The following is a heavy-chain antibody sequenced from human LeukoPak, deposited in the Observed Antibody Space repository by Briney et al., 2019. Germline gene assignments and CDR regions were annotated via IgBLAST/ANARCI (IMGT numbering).Heavy chain of an antibody. D-gene: IGHD3-9*01. J-gene: IGHJ6*02. CDR3: ARDRYYDILTGYYYYGMDV. CDR2: ISNDGSNK. V-gene: IGHV3-30-3*01. Sequence: GGSLRLSCAASGFTFSSYAMHWVRQAPGKGLEWVAVISNDGSNKYYADSVKGRFTISRDNSKNTLYLQMNSLRAEDTAVYYCARDRYYDILTGYYYYGMDVWGQGTTVTVSS. CDR1: GFTFSSYA.